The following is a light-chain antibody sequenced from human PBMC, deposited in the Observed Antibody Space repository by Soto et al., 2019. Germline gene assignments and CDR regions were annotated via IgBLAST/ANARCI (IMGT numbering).Light chain of an antibody. Sequence: QSVLTQPPSASGSPGQSVTISCTGTSSDVGGYNYVSWYQQHPDKAPKLMIYEVSKRPSGVPDRFSGSKSGNTASLTVSGLQAEDEADYYCSSYAGSKNSVFGGGTKPHRP. J-gene: IGLJ3*02. V-gene: IGLV2-8*01. CDR1: SSDVGGYNY. CDR3: SSYAGSKNSV. CDR2: EVS.